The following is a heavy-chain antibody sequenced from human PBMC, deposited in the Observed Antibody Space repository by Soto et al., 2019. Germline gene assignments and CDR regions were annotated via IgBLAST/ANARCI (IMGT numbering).Heavy chain of an antibody. D-gene: IGHD4-4*01. Sequence: EESLKISCKGSGYRFTSYWIAWVRQMPGKGLEWMGIIYPGDSDARYSPSFQGQVTISVNKSISTAYLQWSSLKASDTAIYYCARQLGHDYINNWFDPWGKGTLVTVSS. J-gene: IGHJ5*02. CDR1: GYRFTSYW. CDR2: IYPGDSDA. CDR3: ARQLGHDYINNWFDP. V-gene: IGHV5-51*01.